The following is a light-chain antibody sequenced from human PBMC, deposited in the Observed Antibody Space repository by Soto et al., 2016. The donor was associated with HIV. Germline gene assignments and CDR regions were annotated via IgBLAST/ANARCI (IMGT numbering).Light chain of an antibody. J-gene: IGKJ2*01. CDR1: QSISSW. CDR2: KAS. V-gene: IGKV1-5*03. CDR3: QQYNSYPGYT. Sequence: DIQMTQSPSTLSASVGDRVTITCRASQSISSWLAWYQQKPGKAPKLLIYKASSLESGVPSRFSGSGSGTEFTLTISSLQPDDFATYYCQQYNSYPGYTFGQGTKAGDQT.